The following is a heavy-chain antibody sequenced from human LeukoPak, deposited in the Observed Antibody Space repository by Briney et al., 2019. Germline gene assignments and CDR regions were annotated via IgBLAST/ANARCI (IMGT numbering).Heavy chain of an antibody. D-gene: IGHD6-13*01. CDR3: ARDRIAAAGPTHWFDP. CDR1: GGSFSGCY. V-gene: IGHV4-59*01. Sequence: SETLSLTCAVYGGSFSGCYWSWIRQPPGKGLEWIGYIYYSGSTNYNPSLKSRVTISVDTSKNQFSLKLSSVTAADTAVYYCARDRIAAAGPTHWFDPWGQGTLVTVSS. CDR2: IYYSGST. J-gene: IGHJ5*02.